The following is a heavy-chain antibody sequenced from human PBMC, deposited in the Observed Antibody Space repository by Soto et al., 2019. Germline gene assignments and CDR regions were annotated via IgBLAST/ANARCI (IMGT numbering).Heavy chain of an antibody. J-gene: IGHJ3*02. D-gene: IGHD2-21*02. CDR3: TTDPPDCGGDCYSEDAFDI. CDR1: GFTFSNAW. V-gene: IGHV3-15*01. Sequence: GGSLRLSCAASGFTFSNAWMSWVRQAPGKGLEWVGRIKSKTDGWTTDYAAPLKGRFTNTRDDSKNTLYLQMNSLKTEDTAVYYCTTDPPDCGGDCYSEDAFDIWGQGTMVTVSS. CDR2: IKSKTDGWTT.